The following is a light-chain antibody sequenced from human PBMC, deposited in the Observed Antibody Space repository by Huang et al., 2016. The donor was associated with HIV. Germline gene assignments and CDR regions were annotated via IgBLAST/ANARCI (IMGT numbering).Light chain of an antibody. CDR3: QQRDT. Sequence: IVLTHSPAILSLSPGKRATLSCKASQSVSRNLGWYQQKFGQAPRLFIYDASTRATGFTARWCGRESGTNITLTDSRLVPEDYGVHYCQQRDTFGPGTRLEIK. V-gene: IGKV3-11*01. J-gene: IGKJ5*01. CDR1: QSVSRN. CDR2: DAS.